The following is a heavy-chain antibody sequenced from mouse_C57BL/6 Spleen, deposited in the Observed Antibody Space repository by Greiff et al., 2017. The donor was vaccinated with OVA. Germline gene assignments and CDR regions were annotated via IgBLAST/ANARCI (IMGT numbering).Heavy chain of an antibody. CDR1: GYTFTDHT. CDR2: IYPTDGST. D-gene: IGHD2-4*01. V-gene: IGHV1-78*01. J-gene: IGHJ3*01. Sequence: VQLQQSDAELVKPGASVKISCKVSGYTFTDHTIHWMKQRPDQCLVWIGYIYPTDGSTKYNEKFKGKATLTAYKSSSTAYMQLNSLTSDDSAVYCCARGDYEVVADWGQGTLVTVSA. CDR3: ARGDYEVVAD.